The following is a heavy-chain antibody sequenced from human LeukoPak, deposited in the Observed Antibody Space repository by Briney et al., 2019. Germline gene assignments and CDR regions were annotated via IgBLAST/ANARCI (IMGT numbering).Heavy chain of an antibody. D-gene: IGHD2-2*01. Sequence: SETLSLTCTVSGGSISSYYWSWIRQPPGKGLEWIGYIYDSGSTNYNPSLKSRVTISVDTSKNQFSLKLSSVTAADTAVYYCARLLVPGWFDPWGQGTLVTVSS. CDR3: ARLLVPGWFDP. CDR2: IYDSGST. CDR1: GGSISSYY. V-gene: IGHV4-59*08. J-gene: IGHJ5*02.